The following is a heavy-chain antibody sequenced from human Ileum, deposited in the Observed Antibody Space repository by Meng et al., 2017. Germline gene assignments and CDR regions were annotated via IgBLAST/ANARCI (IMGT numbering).Heavy chain of an antibody. J-gene: IGHJ4*02. CDR1: GGASGNSGYSY. CDR2: IHYRGTT. D-gene: IGHD6-13*01. CDR3: ARGIGATGLFDS. Sequence: QVQLQASGPGLVKPSQTLSLTCTVSGGASGNSGYSYWTWIRQHPEKSLEWIGSIHYRGTTFNNPSLMSRSTMSVDTSTSQFSLRLSSVTAADTALYFCARGIGATGLFDSWGQGILVTVSS. V-gene: IGHV4-31*03.